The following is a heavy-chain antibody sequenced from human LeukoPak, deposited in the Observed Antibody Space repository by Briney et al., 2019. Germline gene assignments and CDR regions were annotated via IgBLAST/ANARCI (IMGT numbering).Heavy chain of an antibody. CDR3: ARALRNYGDYYYYYMDV. Sequence: SETLSLTCTVSGDSFSNKYWTWIRQAPGKGLEWIGYVYYTGSTSYSPSLSSRLTISIDLSKTQFSLEMHSVTAADTAVYYCARALRNYGDYYYYYMDVWGKGTTVTISS. CDR2: VYYTGST. V-gene: IGHV4-59*01. CDR1: GDSFSNKY. D-gene: IGHD4-17*01. J-gene: IGHJ6*03.